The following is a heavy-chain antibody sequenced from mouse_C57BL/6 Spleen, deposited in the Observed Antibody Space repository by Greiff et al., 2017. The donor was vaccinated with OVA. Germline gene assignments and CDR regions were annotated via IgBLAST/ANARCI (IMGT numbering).Heavy chain of an antibody. CDR1: GYTFTSYW. Sequence: QVQLQQPGAELVKPGASVKMSCKASGYTFTSYWITWVKQRPGQGLEWIGDIYPGSGSTNYNEKFKSKATLTVDTSSSTAYMQLSSLTSEDSAVYYCARGRVYDYDEGDAMDYGGQGTSVTVSS. CDR3: ARGRVYDYDEGDAMDY. D-gene: IGHD2-4*01. J-gene: IGHJ4*01. CDR2: IYPGSGST. V-gene: IGHV1-55*01.